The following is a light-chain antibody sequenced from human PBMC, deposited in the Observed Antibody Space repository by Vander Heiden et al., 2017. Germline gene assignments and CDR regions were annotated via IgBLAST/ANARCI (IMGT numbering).Light chain of an antibody. Sequence: QSALTQPASVSASPGQSISISCTGTSDNIGTYNLVYWYQQHPGKAPKLVIYEDTQRPSGVSTRFSGSKSGITASLTISGLQAEDEADYHCCSYAGTRTPYFFGSGTKVTVL. J-gene: IGLJ1*01. CDR2: EDT. V-gene: IGLV2-23*01. CDR3: CSYAGTRTPYF. CDR1: SDNIGTYNL.